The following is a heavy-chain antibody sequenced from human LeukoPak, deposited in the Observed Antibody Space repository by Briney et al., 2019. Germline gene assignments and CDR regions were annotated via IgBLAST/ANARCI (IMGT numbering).Heavy chain of an antibody. D-gene: IGHD3-16*01. Sequence: PSETLSLTCTVSGGSIGSFFWSWIRQPPGKALEWIGYIHYSGSTKYNPSLKSRVTISVDTSENPFSLTLNSVTAADTAVYYCARSRGGYGDYGSWFDPWGQGILVTVSS. CDR2: IHYSGST. V-gene: IGHV4-59*01. CDR1: GGSIGSFF. CDR3: ARSRGGYGDYGSWFDP. J-gene: IGHJ5*02.